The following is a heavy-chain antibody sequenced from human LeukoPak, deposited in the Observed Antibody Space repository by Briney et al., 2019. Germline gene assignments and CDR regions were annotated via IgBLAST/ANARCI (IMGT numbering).Heavy chain of an antibody. Sequence: PSETLSLTCAVYGGSFSGYSWNWIRQPPGKGLEWIGEINHSGSSNYNPSLKSRVTISLDTSKSQFSLKLSSVTAGDTAVYYCARGPMRGWFDPWGQGTLVTASS. J-gene: IGHJ5*02. D-gene: IGHD3-22*01. CDR2: INHSGSS. CDR3: ARGPMRGWFDP. CDR1: GGSFSGYS. V-gene: IGHV4-34*01.